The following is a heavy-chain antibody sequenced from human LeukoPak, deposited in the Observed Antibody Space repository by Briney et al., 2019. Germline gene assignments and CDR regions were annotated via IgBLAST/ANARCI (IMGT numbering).Heavy chain of an antibody. CDR1: GGSFSGYY. Sequence: NTSETLSLTCAVYGGSFSGYYWSWIRQPPGKGLEWIGEINHSGSTNYNPSLKSRVTISVDTSKNQFSLKLSSVTAADTAVYYCARRLRHYYDSSDRNNFDYWGQGTLVTVSS. CDR2: INHSGST. J-gene: IGHJ4*02. D-gene: IGHD3-22*01. V-gene: IGHV4-34*01. CDR3: ARRLRHYYDSSDRNNFDY.